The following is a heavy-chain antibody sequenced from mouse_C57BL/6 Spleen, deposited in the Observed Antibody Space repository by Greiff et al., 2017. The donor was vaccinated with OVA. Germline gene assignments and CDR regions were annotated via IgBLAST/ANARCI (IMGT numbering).Heavy chain of an antibody. Sequence: VKLQESGAELMKPGASVKLSCKATGYTFTGYWIEWVKQRPGHGLEWIGEILTGSGSTNYNEKFKGKATFTADTSSNTAYMQLSSLTTEDSAIYYCARAAQATFAYWGQGTLVTVSA. CDR2: ILTGSGST. CDR1: GYTFTGYW. J-gene: IGHJ3*01. D-gene: IGHD3-2*02. V-gene: IGHV1-9*01. CDR3: ARAAQATFAY.